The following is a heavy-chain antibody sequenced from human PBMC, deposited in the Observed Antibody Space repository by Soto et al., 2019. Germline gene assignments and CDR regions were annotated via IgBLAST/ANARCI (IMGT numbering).Heavy chain of an antibody. D-gene: IGHD5-18*01. V-gene: IGHV3-48*04. J-gene: IGHJ4*02. CDR1: GFTFSSYS. CDR3: ARVVETSQRY. CDR2: ISGSSSLI. Sequence: EVQLVESGGGLVQPGGSLRLSCVASGFTFSSYSMNWVRQAPGKGLEWISYISGSSSLIYEADSVKDRFTISRDNAKNSLYLQMNSLRIEDTGIYYCARVVETSQRYWGQGTLVTVSS.